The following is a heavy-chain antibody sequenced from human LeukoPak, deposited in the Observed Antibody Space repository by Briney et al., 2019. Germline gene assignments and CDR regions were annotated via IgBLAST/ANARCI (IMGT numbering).Heavy chain of an antibody. CDR1: GGSISSSSYY. CDR3: ASSRLGIQL. CDR2: IYYSGST. J-gene: IGHJ4*02. Sequence: SETLSLTCTVSGGSISSSSYYWGWIRQPPGKGLEWIGSIYYSGSTYYNPSLKSRVTISVDTSKNQFSLKLSSVTAADPAVYWWASSRLGIQLWGQGTQVTVSS. V-gene: IGHV4-39*07. D-gene: IGHD5-18*01.